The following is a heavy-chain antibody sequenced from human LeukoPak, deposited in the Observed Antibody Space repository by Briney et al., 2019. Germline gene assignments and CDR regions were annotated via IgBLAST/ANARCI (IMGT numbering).Heavy chain of an antibody. CDR3: ARDHIVGALDY. CDR2: ISGSGGTT. V-gene: IGHV3-11*04. CDR1: GFTVSSNY. D-gene: IGHD1-26*01. Sequence: GGSLRLSCAASGFTVSSNYMSWVRQAPGKGLEWVSAISGSGGTTYNADSVKGRFTIPRDNAKNSLYLQMNSLRAEDTAVYYCARDHIVGALDYWGQGTLVTVSS. J-gene: IGHJ4*02.